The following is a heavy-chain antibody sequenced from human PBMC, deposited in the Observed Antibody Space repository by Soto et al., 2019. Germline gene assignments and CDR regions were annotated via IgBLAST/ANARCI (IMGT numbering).Heavy chain of an antibody. J-gene: IGHJ4*02. CDR2: ISGSGGST. CDR1: GFTFSSYA. Sequence: GGSLRLSCAASGFTFSSYAMSWVRQAPGKGLEWVSAISGSGGSTYYADSVKGRFTISRDNSKNTLYLQMNSLRAEDTAVYYCAKVGYYDFWSGYYTYWGQGTLVTVSS. D-gene: IGHD3-3*01. V-gene: IGHV3-23*01. CDR3: AKVGYYDFWSGYYTY.